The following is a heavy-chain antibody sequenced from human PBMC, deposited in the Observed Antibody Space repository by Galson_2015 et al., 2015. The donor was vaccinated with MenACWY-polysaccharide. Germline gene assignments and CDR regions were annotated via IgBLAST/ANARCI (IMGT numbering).Heavy chain of an antibody. CDR2: IYPGDSDT. CDR3: ARRGAAPRGYYYYYYMDV. J-gene: IGHJ6*03. CDR1: GYSFTRYW. V-gene: IGHV5-51*03. D-gene: IGHD1-26*01. Sequence: QSGAEVKKPGESLKISCKGSGYSFTRYWIGWVRQMPGKGLEWMGIIYPGDSDTRYSPSFQGQVTISADKSISTAYLQWSSLKASDTAMYDCARRGAAPRGYYYYYYMDVWGKGTTVTVSS.